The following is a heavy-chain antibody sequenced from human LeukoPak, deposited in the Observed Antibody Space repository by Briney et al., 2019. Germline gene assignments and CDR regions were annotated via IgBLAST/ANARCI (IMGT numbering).Heavy chain of an antibody. CDR3: AKDHLILGDFFGY. Sequence: SGGSLRLSCAASGFSFSTYDMHWVRQAPGKGLEWVAGISDSGGSTFYVDSVEGRFTISRDNSKKTLYLQMKSLRAEDTATYHCAKDHLILGDFFGYWGQGVLVTVSS. D-gene: IGHD3-22*01. CDR2: ISDSGGST. V-gene: IGHV3-23*01. CDR1: GFSFSTYD. J-gene: IGHJ4*02.